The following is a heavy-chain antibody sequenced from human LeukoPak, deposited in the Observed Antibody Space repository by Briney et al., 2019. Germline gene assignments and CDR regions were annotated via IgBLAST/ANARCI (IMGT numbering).Heavy chain of an antibody. V-gene: IGHV4-39*07. CDR1: GGSISSSSYY. J-gene: IGHJ3*02. CDR2: IHYSGTT. CDR3: ARDVERYSSTWSDASDI. D-gene: IGHD6-13*01. Sequence: SETLSLTCTVSGGSISSSSYYWGWIRQPPGKGLEWTGRIHYSGTTYYKSSLKSRVTISVDTSKNQFSLKLSSVTAADTAVYYCARDVERYSSTWSDASDIWGQGTMVTVFS.